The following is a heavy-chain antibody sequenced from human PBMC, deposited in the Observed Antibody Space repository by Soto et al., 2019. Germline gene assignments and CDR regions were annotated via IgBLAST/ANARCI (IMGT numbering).Heavy chain of an antibody. CDR2: ISYDGSNK. D-gene: IGHD1-1*01. J-gene: IGHJ4*01. V-gene: IGHV3-30*18. CDR1: GFTFSSYG. CDR3: AKENGPGY. Sequence: QVQLVESGGGVVQPGRSLRLSCAASGFTFSSYGMHWVRQAPGKGLEWVAVISYDGSNKYYADSVKGRFTISRDNSKNTLYLQMNSLRAEDTAVSYCAKENGPGYWGHGTLVTVSS.